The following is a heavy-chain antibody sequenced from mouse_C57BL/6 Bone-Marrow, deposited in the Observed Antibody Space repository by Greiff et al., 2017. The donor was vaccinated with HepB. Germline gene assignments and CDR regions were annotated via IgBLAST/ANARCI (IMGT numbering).Heavy chain of an antibody. CDR3: TTSNSAWFAY. CDR2: IDPENGDT. CDR1: GFNIKDDY. V-gene: IGHV14-4*01. Sequence: DVKLQESGAELVRPGASVKLSCTASGFNIKDDYMHWVKQRPEQGLEWIGWIDPENGDTEYASKFQGKATITADTSSNTAYLQLSSLTSEDTAVYYCTTSNSAWFAYWGQGTLVTVSA. J-gene: IGHJ3*01.